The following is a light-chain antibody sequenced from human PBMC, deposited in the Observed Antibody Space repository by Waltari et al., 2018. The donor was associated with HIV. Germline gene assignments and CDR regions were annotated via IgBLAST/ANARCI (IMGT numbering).Light chain of an antibody. CDR2: GAS. J-gene: IGKJ1*01. V-gene: IGKV3-15*01. CDR3: QQYYNWPRT. Sequence: EIVLTQSPGNMSVSPGERATLSCRTSHSVSSNLVWYHQKSGQAPRLLIHGASTRAPGIAARFTGSGSGKEFTLTITTLQSTDSGIYYCQQYYNWPRTFGQGTKVEAK. CDR1: HSVSSN.